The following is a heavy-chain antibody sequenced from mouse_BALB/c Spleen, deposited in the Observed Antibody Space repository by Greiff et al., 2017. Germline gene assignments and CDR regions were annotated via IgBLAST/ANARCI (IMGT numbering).Heavy chain of an antibody. CDR2: ISSGGGST. D-gene: IGHD2-1*01. CDR3: ARNGDYDNYYFDY. CDR1: GFAFSSYD. J-gene: IGHJ2*01. V-gene: IGHV5-12-1*01. Sequence: DVILVESGGGLVKPGGSLKLSCAASGFAFSSYDMSWVRQTPEKRLEWVAYISSGGGSTYYPDTLKGRFTFSRDNAKNTLYLQMSSLTSEDTAMYYCARNGDYDNYYFDYWGQGTTLTVSS.